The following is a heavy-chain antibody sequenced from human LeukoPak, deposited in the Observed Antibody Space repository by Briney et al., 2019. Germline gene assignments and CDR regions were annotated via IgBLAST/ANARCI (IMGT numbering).Heavy chain of an antibody. CDR3: ARSYYDSSGYSLGVVDY. J-gene: IGHJ4*02. CDR2: TNPSGGST. CDR1: GYTFTSYY. D-gene: IGHD3-22*01. Sequence: GASVKVSCKASGYTFTSYYVHWVRQAPGQGLEWMGITNPSGGSTSYAQKFQGRVTMTRDMSTSTVYMELSSLRSEDTAVYYCARSYYDSSGYSLGVVDYWGQGTLVTVSS. V-gene: IGHV1-46*01.